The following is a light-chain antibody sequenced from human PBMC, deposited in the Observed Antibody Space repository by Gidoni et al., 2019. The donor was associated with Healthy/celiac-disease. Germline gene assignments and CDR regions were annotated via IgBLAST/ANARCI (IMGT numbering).Light chain of an antibody. V-gene: IGKV1-5*03. CDR3: KQYNSYLYT. Sequence: DIQMTQSPPTLSASVGDRLTITCRASQSISSWLAWYQQKPGKAPKLLIYKASSLESGVPSRFSGSGSGTEFTLTISSLQPDDFATYYCKQYNSYLYTFGQGTKLEIK. CDR1: QSISSW. CDR2: KAS. J-gene: IGKJ2*01.